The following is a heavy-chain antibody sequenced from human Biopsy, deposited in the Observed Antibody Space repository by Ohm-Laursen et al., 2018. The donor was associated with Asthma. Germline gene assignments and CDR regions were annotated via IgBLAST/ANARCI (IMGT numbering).Heavy chain of an antibody. J-gene: IGHJ4*02. V-gene: IGHV3-23*01. D-gene: IGHD3-22*01. CDR3: ARGDSSNWSHYYFDY. CDR1: GFTFSNYA. Sequence: SLRLSCSASGFTFSNYAMSWVRQAPGKGLEWVSSITGSGGFTYYVDSVKGRFTISRDKSENTLYLQMNSLRAEDTAVYYCARGDSSNWSHYYFDYWGQGTLVTVSS. CDR2: ITGSGGFT.